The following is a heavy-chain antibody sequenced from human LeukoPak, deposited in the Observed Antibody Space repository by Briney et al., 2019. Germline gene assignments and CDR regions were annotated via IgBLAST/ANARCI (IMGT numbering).Heavy chain of an antibody. J-gene: IGHJ4*02. V-gene: IGHV3-30*02. CDR2: IRYDGSNK. CDR1: GFTFSSYG. CDR3: TKGGYSTSSKFDS. Sequence: GGSLRLSCAASGFTFSSYGMHWVRQAPGKGLEWVAFIRYDGSNKYYADSVKGRFTISRDNSKNTLYLQMNSLRAEDTALYYCTKGGYSTSSKFDSWGQGTLVTVSS. D-gene: IGHD6-13*01.